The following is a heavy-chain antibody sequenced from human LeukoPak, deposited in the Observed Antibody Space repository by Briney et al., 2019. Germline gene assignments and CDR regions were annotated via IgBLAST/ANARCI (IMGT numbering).Heavy chain of an antibody. Sequence: PSETLSLTCTVSGGSISSYYWSWIRQPPGKGLEWIGYIYYSGSTNYNPSLKSRVTTSVDTSKNQFSLKLSSVTAADTAVYYCARARGASTIYFDYWGQGTLVTVSS. CDR1: GGSISSYY. V-gene: IGHV4-59*01. D-gene: IGHD5-24*01. CDR3: ARARGASTIYFDY. J-gene: IGHJ4*01. CDR2: IYYSGST.